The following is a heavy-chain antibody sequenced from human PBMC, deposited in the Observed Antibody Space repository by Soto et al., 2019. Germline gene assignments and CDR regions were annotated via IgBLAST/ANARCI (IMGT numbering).Heavy chain of an antibody. CDR2: IYWDDDK. CDR3: ARRKKTVIVATYFDY. CDR1: GFSLTTSGEG. J-gene: IGHJ4*02. D-gene: IGHD1-1*01. V-gene: IGHV2-5*02. Sequence: QITLRESGPALVKPTQTLTLTCTFSGFSLTTSGEGVGWIRQPPGKAPEWLALIYWDDDKRYSPSLKNRLTISGDTSRSQVVLTMTNMDPVDTATYYCARRKKTVIVATYFDYWGQGTLVTVSS.